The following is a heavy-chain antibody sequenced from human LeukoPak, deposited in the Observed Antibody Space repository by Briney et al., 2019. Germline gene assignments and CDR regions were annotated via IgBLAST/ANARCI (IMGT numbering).Heavy chain of an antibody. D-gene: IGHD3-3*01. CDR1: GFTFSSYA. J-gene: IGHJ4*02. Sequence: GRSLRLSCAASGFTFSSYAMHWVRHAPRKGLEWGAVISYDGSNKYYADSVKGRFTITRDNSKNTLYLQMNSLRAEDTAVYYCARDAAYTIFGGYFDYWGQGTLVTVSS. V-gene: IGHV3-30*01. CDR2: ISYDGSNK. CDR3: ARDAAYTIFGGYFDY.